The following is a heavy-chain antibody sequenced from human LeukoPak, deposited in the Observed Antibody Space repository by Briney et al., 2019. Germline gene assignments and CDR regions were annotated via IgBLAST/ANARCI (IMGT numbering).Heavy chain of an antibody. D-gene: IGHD3-3*02. CDR1: GYIFSNYG. J-gene: IGHJ5*02. Sequence: ASVKVSCKASGYIFSNYGISWARQAPRQGHEWMGWISDHNGTPNYAQKFEGRVTMTTDISTSTAYMELTSLTSDDAAVYYCARDAVLGAPYTDHWGQGTLVTVSS. CDR2: ISDHNGTP. V-gene: IGHV1-18*01. CDR3: ARDAVLGAPYTDH.